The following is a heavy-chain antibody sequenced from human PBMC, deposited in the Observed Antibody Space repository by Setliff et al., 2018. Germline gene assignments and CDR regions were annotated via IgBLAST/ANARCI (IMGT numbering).Heavy chain of an antibody. CDR3: ARASYGWGSHYKIKWFDP. J-gene: IGHJ5*02. CDR2: INHSGHT. D-gene: IGHD3-10*01. V-gene: IGHV4-34*01. Sequence: SETLSLTCAVYGDSFSDYYWSWIRQPPGQGLERIEEINHSGHTNYSPSLRSRVTMSVDTSKKQLSLKLSSVTAADTAVYYCARASYGWGSHYKIKWFDPWGQGTLVTVSS. CDR1: GDSFSDYY.